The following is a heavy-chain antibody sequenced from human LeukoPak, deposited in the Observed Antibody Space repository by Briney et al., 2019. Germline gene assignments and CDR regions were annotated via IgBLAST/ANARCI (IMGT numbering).Heavy chain of an antibody. J-gene: IGHJ4*02. CDR1: GFTFSNAW. CDR3: TTRSKRVVVAAVY. CDR2: SKSKSDGGTT. Sequence: GGSLRLSCAASGFTFSNAWMSWVRQAPGKGLEGVGRSKSKSDGGTTDDAAPGKGRFTIARDDSKNTLYLKMNSLKTEDTAVYYCTTRSKRVVVAAVYWGQGTLVTVSS. V-gene: IGHV3-15*01. D-gene: IGHD2-15*01.